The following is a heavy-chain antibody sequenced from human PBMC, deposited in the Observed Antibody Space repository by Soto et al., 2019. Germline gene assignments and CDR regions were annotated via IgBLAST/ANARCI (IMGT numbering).Heavy chain of an antibody. V-gene: IGHV4-61*08. CDR1: GVSVSSGDYY. CDR2: IYKSGST. Sequence: QVQLQESGPGLVKPSETLSLTCTVSGVSVSSGDYYWSWIRQPPGKGLEWIGYIYKSGSTNYNPSLKSRVTMSLDTSKNQFSQKLSSVTAADTAVYYGAREARGMDVWGQGTTVTVSS. D-gene: IGHD3-16*01. J-gene: IGHJ6*02. CDR3: AREARGMDV.